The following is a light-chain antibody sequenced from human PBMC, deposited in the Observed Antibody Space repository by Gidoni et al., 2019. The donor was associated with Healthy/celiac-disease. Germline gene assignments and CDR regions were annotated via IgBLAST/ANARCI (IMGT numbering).Light chain of an antibody. V-gene: IGKV1-5*01. CDR2: DAS. J-gene: IGKJ1*01. CDR1: QSISSW. Sequence: DIQMTQSPSTLSASVGDRVTITCRASQSISSWLAWYQQKPGKAPKLLIYDASSLESGVPSRFRGSGSGTEFTLTISSLQPDDFATYYCKQYNSYSPWTFGQGTKVEIK. CDR3: KQYNSYSPWT.